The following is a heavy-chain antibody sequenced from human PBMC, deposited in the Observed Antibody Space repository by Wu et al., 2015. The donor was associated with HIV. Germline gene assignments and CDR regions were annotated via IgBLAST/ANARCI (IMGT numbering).Heavy chain of an antibody. D-gene: IGHD3-22*01. CDR3: ARGHYYDSSSSPMY. V-gene: IGHV1-18*01. Sequence: QVQLVQSGGEVKKPGASVKVACKASGYIFTDYGINWVRQAPGQGLEWMGWISAQNGNTKYAQKFQGRVTMTTDTSSSTAYMELRSLRSDDTAVYFCARGHYYDSSSSPMYWGLGTLVTVSS. CDR1: GYIFTDYG. CDR2: ISAQNGNT. J-gene: IGHJ4*02.